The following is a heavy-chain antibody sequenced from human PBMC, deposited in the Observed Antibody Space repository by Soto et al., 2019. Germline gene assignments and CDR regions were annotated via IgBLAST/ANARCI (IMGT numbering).Heavy chain of an antibody. CDR1: GGSISSGGYS. D-gene: IGHD3-22*01. V-gene: IGHV4-30-2*01. J-gene: IGHJ4*02. CDR3: ASYSYDSSGYYYVPGVY. Sequence: SETLSLTCAVSGGSISSGGYSWSWIRQPPGKGLEWIAYIYHSGSTYYNPSLKSRVTISVDRSKNQFSLKLSSVTAADTAVYYFASYSYDSSGYYYVPGVYWGQGTLVTVSS. CDR2: IYHSGST.